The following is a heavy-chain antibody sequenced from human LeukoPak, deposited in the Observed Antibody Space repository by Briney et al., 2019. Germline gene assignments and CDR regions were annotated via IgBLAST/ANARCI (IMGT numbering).Heavy chain of an antibody. CDR2: IYSGGST. CDR3: ARISGYSYVSYYFDY. Sequence: GGSLRLSCAASGFTVSSNYMSWVRQAPGKGLEWVSVIYSGGSTYYADSVKGRFTISRDNSKNTLYLQMNSLRAEDTAVYYCARISGYSYVSYYFDYWGQGTLVTVSS. J-gene: IGHJ4*02. D-gene: IGHD5-18*01. CDR1: GFTVSSNY. V-gene: IGHV3-66*02.